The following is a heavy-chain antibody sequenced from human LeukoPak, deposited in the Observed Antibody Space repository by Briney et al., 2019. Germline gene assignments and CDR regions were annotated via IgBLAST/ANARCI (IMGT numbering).Heavy chain of an antibody. D-gene: IGHD3-10*01. CDR2: ISKDGRKY. CDR1: GFSFSTSG. V-gene: IGHV3-30*04. CDR3: ARDLLNYGSAYYDVGIFDS. J-gene: IGHJ4*02. Sequence: GGSLRLSCEASGFSFSTSGVHWVRQAPGKGLEWMAVISKDGRKYHYADSVKGRFTISRDNSKSTLFLQMNSLRPEDTAIYYCARDLLNYGSAYYDVGIFDSWGQGTLVTVSS.